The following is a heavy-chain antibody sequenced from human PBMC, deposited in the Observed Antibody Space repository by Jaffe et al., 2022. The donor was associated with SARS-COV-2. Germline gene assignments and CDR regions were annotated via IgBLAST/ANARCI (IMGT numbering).Heavy chain of an antibody. Sequence: EVQLVESGGDLVQPGGSLRLSCAASGFTFSGHWMSWVRQAPGKGLEWVASIKEDESEKVYVDSVKGRFSISRDNTRNLLYLQMNSLRAEDTAVYYCARQRYGDYVYFQNWGQGTLVTVSS. J-gene: IGHJ1*01. D-gene: IGHD4-17*01. CDR2: IKEDESEK. CDR1: GFTFSGHW. CDR3: ARQRYGDYVYFQN. V-gene: IGHV3-7*01.